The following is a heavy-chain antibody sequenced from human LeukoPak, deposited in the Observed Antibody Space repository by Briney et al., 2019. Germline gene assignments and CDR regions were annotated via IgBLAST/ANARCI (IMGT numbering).Heavy chain of an antibody. Sequence: SETLSLTCTVSNASISSNTYYRAWIRQPPGKGLEWIGYIYYSGSTNYNPSLKSRVTISVDTSKNQFSLKLSSVTAADTAVYYCAGWKLERPRDAFDIWGQGTMVTVSS. CDR1: NASISSNTYY. CDR2: IYYSGST. J-gene: IGHJ3*02. V-gene: IGHV4-61*05. CDR3: AGWKLERPRDAFDI. D-gene: IGHD1-1*01.